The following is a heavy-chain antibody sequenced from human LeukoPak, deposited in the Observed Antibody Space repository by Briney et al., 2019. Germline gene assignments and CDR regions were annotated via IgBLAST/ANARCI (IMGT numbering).Heavy chain of an antibody. CDR1: GFTFSSYS. V-gene: IGHV3-21*01. CDR2: ISSSSSYI. CDR3: ASSGARYCSSTSCYTAKVRNYYYYYGMDV. Sequence: GGSLRLSCAASGFTFSSYSMNWVRQAPGKGLERVSSISSSSSYIYYADSVKGRFTISRDNAKNSLYLQMNSLRAEDTAVYYCASSGARYCSSTSCYTAKVRNYYYYYGMDVWGQGTTVTVSS. J-gene: IGHJ6*02. D-gene: IGHD2-2*02.